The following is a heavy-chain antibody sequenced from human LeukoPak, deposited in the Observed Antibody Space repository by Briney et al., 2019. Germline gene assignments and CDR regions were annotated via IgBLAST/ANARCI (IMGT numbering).Heavy chain of an antibody. Sequence: SETLSLTCTVSGYSISSGYYWGWIRQPPGKGLEWIGSIYHSGSTYYNPSLKSRVTISVDTSKNQFSLRLSSVTAADTAVYYCARRNNQYFLDFWGQGTLVTVSS. CDR3: ARRNNQYFLDF. D-gene: IGHD2/OR15-2a*01. CDR2: IYHSGST. V-gene: IGHV4-38-2*02. J-gene: IGHJ4*02. CDR1: GYSISSGYY.